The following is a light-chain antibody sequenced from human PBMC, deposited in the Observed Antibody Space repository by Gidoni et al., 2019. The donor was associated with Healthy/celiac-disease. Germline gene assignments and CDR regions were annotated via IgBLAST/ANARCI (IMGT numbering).Light chain of an antibody. CDR2: GAA. Sequence: DILMTQSPATLSVSPGERATLSCRASQSVSSNLAWYQQKQGQAPRLLIYGAATRATGIPARFSGSGSGTEFTLTISSMQSEDVAVYYCQQYNNWPPRYTLXXXTKLEIK. J-gene: IGKJ2*01. V-gene: IGKV3-15*01. CDR1: QSVSSN. CDR3: QQYNNWPPRYT.